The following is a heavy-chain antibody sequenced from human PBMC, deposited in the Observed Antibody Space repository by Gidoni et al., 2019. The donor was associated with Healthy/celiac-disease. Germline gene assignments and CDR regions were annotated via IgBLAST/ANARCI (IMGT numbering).Heavy chain of an antibody. CDR2: IIPIRGIA. D-gene: IGHD3-10*01. Sequence: QVQLVQSGAEVPTPGSSVKVSCKASGGTFSSYAISWVRQAPGQGLEWMGRIIPIRGIANYAQKFQGRVTITADKSTSTAYMELSSLRAEDTAVYYCARGGTDYYGSGSYSHNWFDPWGQGTLVTVSS. V-gene: IGHV1-69*09. J-gene: IGHJ5*02. CDR3: ARGGTDYYGSGSYSHNWFDP. CDR1: GGTFSSYA.